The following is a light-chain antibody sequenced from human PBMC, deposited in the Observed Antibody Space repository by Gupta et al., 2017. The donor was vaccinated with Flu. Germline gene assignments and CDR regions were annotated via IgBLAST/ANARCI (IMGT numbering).Light chain of an antibody. CDR3: QVWDSATAYV. CDR2: QDR. V-gene: IGLV3-1*01. Sequence: SGDNLGNKYACWYQQKPGQSPVLVIYQDRKRPSGIPERFSGSSSGNTATLTISGTQAVDEADYYCQVWDSATAYVFGAGTKVTVL. CDR1: NLGNKY. J-gene: IGLJ1*01.